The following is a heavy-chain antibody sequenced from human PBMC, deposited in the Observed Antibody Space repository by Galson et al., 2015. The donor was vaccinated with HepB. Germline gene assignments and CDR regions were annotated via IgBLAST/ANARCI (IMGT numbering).Heavy chain of an antibody. Sequence: SLRLSCAASGVTFKYYWIHWVRRPPEKGLEWVSCIDSDGESTSYADSVRGRFSISRYSANNTVYLQMNSLRAEDTAVYYCARPYYDGGWGQGTLVTVSS. J-gene: IGHJ4*02. CDR3: ARPYYDGG. V-gene: IGHV3-74*01. CDR2: IDSDGEST. D-gene: IGHD3-16*01. CDR1: GVTFKYYW.